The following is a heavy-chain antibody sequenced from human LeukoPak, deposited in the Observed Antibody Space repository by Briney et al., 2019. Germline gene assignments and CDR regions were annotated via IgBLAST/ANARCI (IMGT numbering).Heavy chain of an antibody. CDR3: ARDAPYSSSWLHYFDY. Sequence: GGSLRLSCAASGFTFSSYGMSWVRQAPGKGLEWVSAISGSGGSTYYADSVKGRFTISRDNSKNTLYLQMNSLRAEDTAVYYCARDAPYSSSWLHYFDYWGQGTLVTVSS. J-gene: IGHJ4*02. CDR1: GFTFSSYG. D-gene: IGHD6-13*01. CDR2: ISGSGGST. V-gene: IGHV3-23*01.